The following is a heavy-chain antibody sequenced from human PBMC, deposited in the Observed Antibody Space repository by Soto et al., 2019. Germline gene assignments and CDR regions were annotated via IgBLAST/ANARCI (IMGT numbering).Heavy chain of an antibody. V-gene: IGHV4-30-4*01. CDR1: GGSISSGDYY. Sequence: SETLSLTCTVSGGSISSGDYYWSWIRQPPGKGLEWIGYIYYSGSTYYNPSLKSRVTISVDTSKNQLSLKLSSVTAADTAVYYCARGKITYYDFGSGYSQGAFDIWGQGTMVTVSS. CDR3: ARGKITYYDFGSGYSQGAFDI. J-gene: IGHJ3*02. CDR2: IYYSGST. D-gene: IGHD3-3*01.